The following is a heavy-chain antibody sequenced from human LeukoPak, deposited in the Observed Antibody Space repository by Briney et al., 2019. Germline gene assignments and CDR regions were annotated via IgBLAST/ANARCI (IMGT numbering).Heavy chain of an antibody. CDR2: IYYSGST. D-gene: IGHD4-11*01. Sequence: SETLSLTCAVYGGSFSGYYWSWIRQPPGKGLEWIGYIYYSGSTNYNPSLKSRVTISVDTSKNQFSLKLSSVTAADTAVYYCARSVTTWFDPWGQGTLVTVSS. CDR3: ARSVTTWFDP. J-gene: IGHJ5*02. V-gene: IGHV4-59*08. CDR1: GGSFSGYY.